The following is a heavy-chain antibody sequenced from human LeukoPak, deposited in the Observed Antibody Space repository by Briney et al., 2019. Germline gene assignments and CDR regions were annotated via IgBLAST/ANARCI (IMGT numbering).Heavy chain of an antibody. D-gene: IGHD3-22*01. CDR3: ARLNYYDSSGYYFDY. CDR2: IYYSGST. V-gene: IGHV4-39*07. J-gene: IGHJ4*02. Sequence: PSETLSLTCTVSGGSISSSSYYWGWIRQPPGKGLEWIGSIYYSGSTYYNPSIKSRVTISVDTSKNQLSLKLSSVTAADTAVYYCARLNYYDSSGYYFDYWGQGTLVTVSS. CDR1: GGSISSSSYY.